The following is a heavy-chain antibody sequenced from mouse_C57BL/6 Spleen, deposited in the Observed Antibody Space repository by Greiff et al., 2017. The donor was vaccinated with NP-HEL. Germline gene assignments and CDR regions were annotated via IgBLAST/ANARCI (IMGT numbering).Heavy chain of an antibody. CDR3: ARVGGSSFFAY. CDR1: GYTFTDYN. CDR2: INPNNGGT. J-gene: IGHJ3*01. Sequence: VQLKESGLELVKPGASVKIPCKASGYTFTDYNMDWVKQSHGKSLEWIGDINPNNGGTIYNQKFKGKATLTVDKSSSTAYMELRSLTSEDTAVYYCARVGGSSFFAYWGQGTLVTVSA. D-gene: IGHD1-1*01. V-gene: IGHV1-18*01.